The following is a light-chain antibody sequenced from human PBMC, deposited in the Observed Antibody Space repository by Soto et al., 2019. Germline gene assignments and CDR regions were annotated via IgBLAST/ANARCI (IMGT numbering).Light chain of an antibody. CDR3: CSYAGSNSLM. V-gene: IGLV2-23*01. Sequence: QSALTQPASVSGSPGQSIIISCTGTSSDVGSYDLVSWYQQHPGKAPKLMIFEDNKRPSGVSNRFSGSKSGNTASLTISGLQAEDEAEYFCCSYAGSNSLMFGGGTKLTVL. J-gene: IGLJ3*02. CDR1: SSDVGSYDL. CDR2: EDN.